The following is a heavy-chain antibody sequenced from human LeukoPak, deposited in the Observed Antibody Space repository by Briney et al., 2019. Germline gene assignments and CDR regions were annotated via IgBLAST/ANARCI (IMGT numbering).Heavy chain of an antibody. CDR3: ARDSSGYSTPSFDY. D-gene: IGHD3-22*01. CDR2: IKQDGSEK. CDR1: GFTFSSYW. V-gene: IGHV3-7*01. Sequence: GGSLRLSCAASGFTFSSYWVSWVRQAPGKGLEWVANIKQDGSEKYYVDSVEGRFTISRDNAKNSLYLQMNSLRAEDTAVYYCARDSSGYSTPSFDYWGQGTLVTVSS. J-gene: IGHJ4*02.